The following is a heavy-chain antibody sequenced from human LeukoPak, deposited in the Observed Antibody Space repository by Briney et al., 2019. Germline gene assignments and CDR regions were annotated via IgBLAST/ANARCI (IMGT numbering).Heavy chain of an antibody. Sequence: SETLSLTCTVSGASISSGEYYWSWIRQPPGKGLEWIGCIYNTGTTYYNPSLKSRFTISLDTSENQFSLKLSSVTAADTAVYYCAREVPSWSDYLADPWGQGTLVTVSS. CDR3: AREVPSWSDYLADP. CDR2: IYNTGTT. V-gene: IGHV4-30-4*08. D-gene: IGHD3-3*01. J-gene: IGHJ5*02. CDR1: GASISSGEYY.